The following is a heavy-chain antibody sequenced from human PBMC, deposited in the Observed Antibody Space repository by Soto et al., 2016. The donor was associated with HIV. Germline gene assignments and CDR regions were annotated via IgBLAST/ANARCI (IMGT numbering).Heavy chain of an antibody. Sequence: EVQLVESGGGLVQPGGSLRLSCTASGFLFSTYWMHWVRQAPGKGLVWVSYIKSDGSATNCADFVKGRFTISRDNAKKMLYLEMNSLEAEDTGIYYCVRRHSFYYSMDVWGKGTTVTVSS. V-gene: IGHV3-74*01. CDR3: VRRHSFYYSMDV. CDR2: IKSDGSAT. J-gene: IGHJ6*03. D-gene: IGHD2-15*01. CDR1: GFLFSTYW.